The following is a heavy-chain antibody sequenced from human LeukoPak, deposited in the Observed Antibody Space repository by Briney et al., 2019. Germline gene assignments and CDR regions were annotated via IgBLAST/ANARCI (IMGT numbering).Heavy chain of an antibody. V-gene: IGHV1-69*04. CDR2: IIPIFGIA. J-gene: IGHJ5*02. CDR1: GGAFSSYA. Sequence: SVKVSCKASGGAFSSYAIGCVRQAPGQGLEWMGRIIPIFGIANYAQKFQGRVTITADKSTSTAYMELSSLRSEDTAVYYCARREVEYYDSSGYYPAWGQGTLVTVSS. D-gene: IGHD3-22*01. CDR3: ARREVEYYDSSGYYPA.